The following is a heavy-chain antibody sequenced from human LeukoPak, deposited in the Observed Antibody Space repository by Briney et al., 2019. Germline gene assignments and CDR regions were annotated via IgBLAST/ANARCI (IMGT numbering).Heavy chain of an antibody. Sequence: PSETLSLTCTVSGGSISSYYWSWIRQPPGKGLEWIGYIYYSGSTNYNPSLKSRVTISGDTSKNQFSLKLSSVTAADTAVYYCATSLDYYDSSGFVFDIWGQGTMVTVSS. D-gene: IGHD3-22*01. CDR3: ATSLDYYDSSGFVFDI. V-gene: IGHV4-59*01. CDR2: IYYSGST. J-gene: IGHJ3*02. CDR1: GGSISSYY.